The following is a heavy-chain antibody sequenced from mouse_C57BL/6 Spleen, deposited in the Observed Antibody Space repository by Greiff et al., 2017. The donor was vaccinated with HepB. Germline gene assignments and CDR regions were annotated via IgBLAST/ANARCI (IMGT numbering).Heavy chain of an antibody. J-gene: IGHJ3*01. CDR1: GYTFTSYW. CDR3: ARGYDGYTWFAY. CDR2: IYPSDSET. V-gene: IGHV1-61*01. D-gene: IGHD2-3*01. Sequence: QVQLQQPGAELVRPGSSVKLSCKASGYTFTSYWMDWVKQRPGQGLEWIGNIYPSDSETHYNQKFKDKATLTVDKSSSTAYMQLSSLTSEDSAFYYWARGYDGYTWFAYWGQGTLVTVSA.